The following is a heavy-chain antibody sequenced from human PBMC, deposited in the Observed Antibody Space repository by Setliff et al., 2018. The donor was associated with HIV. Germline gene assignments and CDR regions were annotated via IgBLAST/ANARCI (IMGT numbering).Heavy chain of an antibody. V-gene: IGHV1-24*01. CDR3: ASSITLNYDVLSGLRAPLGY. D-gene: IGHD3-3*01. J-gene: IGHJ4*02. CDR2: FDPEDGET. CDR1: GYTLTELS. Sequence: GASVKVSCKVSGYTLTELSRHWVRQAPGKGLEWMGGFDPEDGETIYAQKFQGRITITADESTNTAHMELRSLRSDDTAVYYCASSITLNYDVLSGLRAPLGYWGQGTLVTVSS.